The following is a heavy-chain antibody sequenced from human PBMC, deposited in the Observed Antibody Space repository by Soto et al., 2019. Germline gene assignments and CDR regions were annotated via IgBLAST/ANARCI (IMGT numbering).Heavy chain of an antibody. V-gene: IGHV3-33*01. CDR2: IWYDGSNK. CDR3: ARDAEYSGDPRSANYFDY. Sequence: QVQLVESGGGVVQPGRSLRLSCAASGFTFSSYGMHWVRQAPGKGLEWVAVIWYDGSNKYYADSVKGRFTISRDNSKNTLYLQMNSLRAEDTAVYYCARDAEYSGDPRSANYFDYWGQGTLVTVSS. D-gene: IGHD5-12*01. CDR1: GFTFSSYG. J-gene: IGHJ4*02.